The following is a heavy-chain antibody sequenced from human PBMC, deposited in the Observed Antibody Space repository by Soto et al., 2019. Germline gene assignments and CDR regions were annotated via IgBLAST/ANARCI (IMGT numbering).Heavy chain of an antibody. Sequence: QLQLQESGSGLVKPSQTLSLTCAVSGGSISSGGYSWSWIRQPPGTGLEWIGYIYHSGSTYYNTSLKSGVTISVDRAKNQFSLKLTAVTAAATAVYYCARVPGPWGQGTLVTVSS. J-gene: IGHJ5*02. D-gene: IGHD3-10*01. CDR3: ARVPGP. CDR2: IYHSGST. CDR1: GGSISSGGYS. V-gene: IGHV4-30-2*01.